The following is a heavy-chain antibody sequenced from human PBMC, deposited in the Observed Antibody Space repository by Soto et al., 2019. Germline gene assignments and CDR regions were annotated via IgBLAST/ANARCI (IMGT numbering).Heavy chain of an antibody. CDR1: GFTFSSYA. Sequence: GGSQRLSCAASGFTFSSYAMSWVRQAPGKGLEWVSAISGSGGSTYYADSVKGRFTISRDNSKNTLYLQMNSLRAEDTAVYYCAKVLGYSSGYFGLFDYWGQGTLVTVSS. CDR2: ISGSGGST. D-gene: IGHD3-22*01. CDR3: AKVLGYSSGYFGLFDY. V-gene: IGHV3-23*01. J-gene: IGHJ4*02.